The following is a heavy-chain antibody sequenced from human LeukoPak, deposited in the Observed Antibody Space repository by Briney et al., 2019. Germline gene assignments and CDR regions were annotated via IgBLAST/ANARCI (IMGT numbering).Heavy chain of an antibody. D-gene: IGHD6-6*01. V-gene: IGHV3-73*01. CDR2: ITSKANNYAT. CDR1: GFTFSGST. Sequence: AGGSLRLSCEASGFTFSGSTMHWVRQTSGEGPEWVGRITSKANNYATAYGASVKGRFTISRDDSKNTAYLQMNSLKIEDTAMYYCTRHVIGTARTEDYWGQGALVTVSS. CDR3: TRHVIGTARTEDY. J-gene: IGHJ4*02.